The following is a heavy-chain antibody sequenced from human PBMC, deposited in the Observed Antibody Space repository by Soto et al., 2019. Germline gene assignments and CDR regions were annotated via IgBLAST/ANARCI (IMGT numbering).Heavy chain of an antibody. V-gene: IGHV4-39*01. CDR2: MYYSGST. Sequence: PETLSLTCTVSGDSISTSSSYYWGWIRQPPGKGLEWIANMYYSGSTYYNPSLKSRVTISLETSKNQFSLKLSSVTAADTAVYYCARIKIVGILTYYMDVWGKGTTVTVSS. CDR1: GDSISTSSSYY. J-gene: IGHJ6*03. CDR3: ARIKIVGILTYYMDV. D-gene: IGHD3-3*01.